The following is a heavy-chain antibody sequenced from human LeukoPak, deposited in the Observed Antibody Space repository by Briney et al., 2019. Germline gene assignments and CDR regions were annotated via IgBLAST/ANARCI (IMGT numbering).Heavy chain of an antibody. D-gene: IGHD6-13*01. CDR2: INPNSGGT. Sequence: GASVKVSCKASGYTFTGYYMHWVRQAPGQGLEWMGWINPNSGGTNYAQKFQGRVTMTRDTSISTAYMELSRLRSDDTAVYYCARYSSSWSYYFDYRGQGTLVTVSS. CDR1: GYTFTGYY. CDR3: ARYSSSWSYYFDY. V-gene: IGHV1-2*02. J-gene: IGHJ4*02.